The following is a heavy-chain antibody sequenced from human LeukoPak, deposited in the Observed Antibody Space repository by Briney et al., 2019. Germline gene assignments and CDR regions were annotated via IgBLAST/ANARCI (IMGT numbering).Heavy chain of an antibody. J-gene: IGHJ4*02. CDR2: INPTGGST. CDR1: GYTFPSYF. CDR3: ARTAARRFDY. Sequence: ASVKVSCTASGYTFPSYFMHWVRQAPGQGLEWMGIINPTGGSTTYAQKFQGRVTMTRDTSTSTVYMELSSLRSDDTAVYYCARTAARRFDYWGQGTLVTVSS. D-gene: IGHD6-6*01. V-gene: IGHV1-46*01.